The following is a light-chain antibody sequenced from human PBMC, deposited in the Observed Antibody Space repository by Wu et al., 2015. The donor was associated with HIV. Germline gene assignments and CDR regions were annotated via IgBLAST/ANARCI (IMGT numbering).Light chain of an antibody. Sequence: EVVMTQSPATLSVSPGEGATLSCRASQIIDNNLAWYHQKPGQAPRLLIYDAFSRASGIPDTFNGSGSGTEFTLSISSLRSEDFGIYYCQQCDTWPLTFGQGTRLEI. CDR2: DAF. CDR1: QIIDNN. J-gene: IGKJ5*01. CDR3: QQCDTWPLT. V-gene: IGKV3-15*01.